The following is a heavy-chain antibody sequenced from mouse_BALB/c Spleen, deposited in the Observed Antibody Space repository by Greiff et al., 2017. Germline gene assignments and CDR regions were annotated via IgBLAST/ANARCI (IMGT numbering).Heavy chain of an antibody. V-gene: IGHV5-9-3*01. CDR2: ISSGGSYT. CDR1: GFTFSSYA. Sequence: EVQLVESGGGLVKPGGSLKLSCAASGFTFSSYAMSWVRQTPEKRLEWVATISSGGSYTYYPDSVKGRFTISRDNAKNTLYLQMSSLRSEDTAMYYCARHRGTDAMDYWGQGTSVTVSS. J-gene: IGHJ4*01. D-gene: IGHD4-1*01. CDR3: ARHRGTDAMDY.